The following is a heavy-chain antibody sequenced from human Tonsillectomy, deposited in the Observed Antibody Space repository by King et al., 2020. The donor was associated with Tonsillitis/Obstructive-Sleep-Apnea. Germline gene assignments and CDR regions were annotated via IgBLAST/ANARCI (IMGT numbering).Heavy chain of an antibody. CDR3: AREGCSSTSCYDY. Sequence: VQLVESGGGLVQPGGSLRLSCAASGFTFSSYEMNWVRQAPGKGLEWVSYISSSGSTIYYADSVKGRFTISRDNAKNSLYLQMNNLRAEDTAVYYCAREGCSSTSCYDYWGQGTLVTVSS. D-gene: IGHD2-2*01. J-gene: IGHJ4*02. CDR1: GFTFSSYE. V-gene: IGHV3-48*03. CDR2: ISSSGSTI.